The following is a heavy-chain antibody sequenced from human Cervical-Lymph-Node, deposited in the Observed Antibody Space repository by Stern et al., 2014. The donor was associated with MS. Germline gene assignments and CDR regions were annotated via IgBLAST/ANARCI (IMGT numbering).Heavy chain of an antibody. CDR2: ISNNSTHT. D-gene: IGHD4-17*01. V-gene: IGHV3-21*01. CDR3: ARARVGDYARSPHLDS. CDR1: GFTFSHYS. Sequence: EDQLVESGGGLVQPGESLRLSCDASGFTFSHYSINWVRQAPGTGLEWISSISNNSTHTYYADSVEGRFTISRDSAKDSVSLHMVSLRAEDTAVYYCARARVGDYARSPHLDSWGQGTLVTVSS. J-gene: IGHJ4*02.